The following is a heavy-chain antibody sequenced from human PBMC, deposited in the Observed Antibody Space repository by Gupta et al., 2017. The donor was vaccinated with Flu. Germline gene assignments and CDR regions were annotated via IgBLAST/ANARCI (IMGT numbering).Heavy chain of an antibody. J-gene: IGHJ4*02. CDR3: ARLGDTSSGEPHQFDY. Sequence: CWIRQPPGKRLEWIGTIYYTGDTYYNPSLKSRVTMSVDTSKNQFSLRLSSVTAPDTAVYFCARLGDTSSGEPHQFDYWGQGTLVTVSS. V-gene: IGHV4-39*01. D-gene: IGHD6-13*01. CDR2: IYYTGDT.